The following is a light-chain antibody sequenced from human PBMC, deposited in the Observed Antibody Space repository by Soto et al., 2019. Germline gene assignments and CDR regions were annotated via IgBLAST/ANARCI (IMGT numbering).Light chain of an antibody. CDR1: NIETKS. J-gene: IGLJ3*02. V-gene: IGLV3-21*02. CDR3: QVSDSSLWV. Sequence: SYELTQAPSVSVAPGQTARIACGGDNIETKSVHWYQQRPGLAPMLVVYDDSGRPSGIPERFSGSNSGNTATLTIIRVEAGDEADYYCQVSDSSLWVFGGGTKVTVL. CDR2: DDS.